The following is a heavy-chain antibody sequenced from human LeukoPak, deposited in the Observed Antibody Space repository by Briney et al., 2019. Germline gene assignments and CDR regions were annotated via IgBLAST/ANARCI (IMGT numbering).Heavy chain of an antibody. J-gene: IGHJ1*01. CDR1: GYTFTSYD. CDR2: MNPNSGNT. Sequence: ASVKVSCKASGYTFTSYDINWVRQATGQGLEWMGWMNPNSGNTGYAQKFQDRVTMTRDTSISTAYMELSSLRSDDTAVYYCARYEPPLRYFQHWGQGTLVTVSS. D-gene: IGHD3-16*01. CDR3: ARYEPPLRYFQH. V-gene: IGHV1-8*01.